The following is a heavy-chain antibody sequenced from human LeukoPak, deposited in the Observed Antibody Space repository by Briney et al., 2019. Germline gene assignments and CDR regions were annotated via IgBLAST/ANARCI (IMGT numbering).Heavy chain of an antibody. J-gene: IGHJ6*03. Sequence: GASVKVSCKAFGGTFSSYAISWVRQAPGQGLEWMGGIIPIFGTANYAQKFQGRVTITADKSTSTAYMELSSLRSEDTAVYYCARGRLSDHMDVWGKGTTVTVSS. V-gene: IGHV1-69*06. CDR3: ARGRLSDHMDV. CDR1: GGTFSSYA. D-gene: IGHD2-15*01. CDR2: IIPIFGTA.